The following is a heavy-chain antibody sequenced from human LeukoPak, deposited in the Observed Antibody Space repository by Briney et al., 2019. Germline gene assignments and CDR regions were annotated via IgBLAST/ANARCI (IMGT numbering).Heavy chain of an antibody. D-gene: IGHD4-17*01. CDR1: GFTFSSYS. Sequence: GGSLRLSCAASGFTFSSYSMSWVRQAPGKGLEWVAVIWYDGSNKYYADSVKGRFTISRDNSKNTLYLQMNSLRAEDTAVYYCARERLRYDAFDIWGQGTMVTVSS. CDR2: IWYDGSNK. CDR3: ARERLRYDAFDI. J-gene: IGHJ3*02. V-gene: IGHV3-33*08.